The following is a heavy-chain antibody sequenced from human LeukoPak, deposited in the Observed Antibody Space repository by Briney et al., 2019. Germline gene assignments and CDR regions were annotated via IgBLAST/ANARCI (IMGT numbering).Heavy chain of an antibody. CDR3: AKGRDSSGWYPWDAFDI. D-gene: IGHD6-19*01. Sequence: SGGSLRLSCAASGFTFSSYAMSWVRQAPGKGLEWVSAISGSGGSTCYADSVKGRFTISRDNSKNTLYLQMNSLRAEDTAVYYCAKGRDSSGWYPWDAFDIWGQGTMVTVSS. CDR1: GFTFSSYA. J-gene: IGHJ3*02. V-gene: IGHV3-23*01. CDR2: ISGSGGST.